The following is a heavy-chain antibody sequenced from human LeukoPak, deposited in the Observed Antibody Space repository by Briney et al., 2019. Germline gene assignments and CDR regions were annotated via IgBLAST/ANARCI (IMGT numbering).Heavy chain of an antibody. CDR3: ASNHGFWSGLTQWAFDI. D-gene: IGHD3-3*01. CDR1: GFTFSSYS. J-gene: IGHJ3*02. Sequence: PGGSLRLSCAASGFTFSSYSMNWVRQAPGKGLEWVSSISSSSSYIYYADSVKGRFTISRDNAKNSLYLQMNSLRAEDTAVYYCASNHGFWSGLTQWAFDIWGQGTMVTVSS. CDR2: ISSSSSYI. V-gene: IGHV3-21*01.